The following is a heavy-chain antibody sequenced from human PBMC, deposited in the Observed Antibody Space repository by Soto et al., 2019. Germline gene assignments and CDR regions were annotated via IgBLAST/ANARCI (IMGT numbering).Heavy chain of an antibody. J-gene: IGHJ3*02. CDR2: ISAYNGNT. CDR3: AREVYVILTGYSDAFDI. D-gene: IGHD3-9*01. CDR1: GYTFTSYG. Sequence: QVQLVQSGAEVKKPGASVKVSCKASGYTFTSYGISWVRQAPGQGLEWMGWISAYNGNTNYAQKLQGRVTMTTDTSTSKDYMELRRLRADDTAVYYCAREVYVILTGYSDAFDIWGQGTMVTVSS. V-gene: IGHV1-18*01.